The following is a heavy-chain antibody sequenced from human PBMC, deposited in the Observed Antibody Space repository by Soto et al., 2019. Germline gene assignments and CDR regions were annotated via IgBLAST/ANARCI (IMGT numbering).Heavy chain of an antibody. CDR1: GGSISSGDYY. D-gene: IGHD3-16*01. Sequence: SATLSLTCAVSGGSISSGDYYWSWIRQPPGMGLEWIGYIYYSGSTFYNPSLKNRVTISLDTSKIQFSLKLGSVTAADTVVYYCVREGGDNWFEPWGQGTLVTVSS. CDR3: VREGGDNWFEP. CDR2: IYYSGST. J-gene: IGHJ5*02. V-gene: IGHV4-30-4*01.